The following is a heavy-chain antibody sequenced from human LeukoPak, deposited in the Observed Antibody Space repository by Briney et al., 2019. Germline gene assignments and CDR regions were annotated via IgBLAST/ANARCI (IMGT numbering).Heavy chain of an antibody. V-gene: IGHV3-23*01. D-gene: IGHD7-27*01. CDR2: ITISGDSA. CDR1: GFTFDNSA. CDR3: ARDSATLASTGEVDY. Sequence: PGGSLRLSCAASGFTFDNSAMSWVRQPPGKGLEWVSSITISGDSAYYADSVKGRFTIFRDNSKSMLFLQMNSLRVEDTAVYYCARDSATLASTGEVDYWGQGALVTVSS. J-gene: IGHJ4*02.